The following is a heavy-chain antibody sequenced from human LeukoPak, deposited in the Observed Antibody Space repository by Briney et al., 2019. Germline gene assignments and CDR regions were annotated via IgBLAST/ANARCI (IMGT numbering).Heavy chain of an antibody. CDR2: TYYRSKWYN. Sequence: SQTLSLTCAISGDSVPSNSAAWNWIRQSPSRGLEWLGRTYYRSKWYNDYAVSVKSRITINPDTSKNQFSLQLNSVTPEDTAVYYCARDPTYYYDSSGYYYGFFDYWGQGTLVTVSS. CDR3: ARDPTYYYDSSGYYYGFFDY. V-gene: IGHV6-1*01. CDR1: GDSVPSNSAA. J-gene: IGHJ4*02. D-gene: IGHD3-22*01.